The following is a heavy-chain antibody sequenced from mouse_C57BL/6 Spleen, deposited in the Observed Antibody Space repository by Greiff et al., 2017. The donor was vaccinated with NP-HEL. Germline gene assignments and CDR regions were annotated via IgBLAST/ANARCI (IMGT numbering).Heavy chain of an antibody. J-gene: IGHJ1*03. CDR2: ISDGGSYT. CDR1: GFTFSSYA. Sequence: EVMLVDSGGGLVKPGGSLKLSCAASGFTFSSYAMSWVRQTPEKRLEWVATISDGGSYTYYPDNVKGRFTISRDNAKNNLYLQMSHLKSEDTAMYYCASYYYGSSSLRYFDVWGTGTTVTVSS. CDR3: ASYYYGSSSLRYFDV. V-gene: IGHV5-4*03. D-gene: IGHD1-1*01.